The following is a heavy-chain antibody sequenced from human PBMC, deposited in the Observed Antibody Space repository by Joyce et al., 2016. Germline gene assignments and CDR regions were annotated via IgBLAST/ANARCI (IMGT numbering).Heavy chain of an antibody. V-gene: IGHV1-18*01. D-gene: IGHD1-20*01. CDR2: ISSYNGNT. CDR1: GYTFTRYG. CDR3: ARDPRLLITSVMTNDGFDI. Sequence: QVELVQSGGEVKKPGASVKVSCKASGYTFTRYGISWVRQAPGQGLEWMVWISSYNGNTHYAEKVQGRVTMTTDTVTSTAYMELRSLREDDTAVYFCARDPRLLITSVMTNDGFDIWGQGTAVIVSS. J-gene: IGHJ3*02.